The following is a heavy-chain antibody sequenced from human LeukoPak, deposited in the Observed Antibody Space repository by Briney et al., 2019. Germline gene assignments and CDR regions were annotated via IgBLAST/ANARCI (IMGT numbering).Heavy chain of an antibody. D-gene: IGHD3-3*01. CDR1: GGSISSHY. CDR3: ARESGYYDFWSGQMVFYYMDV. CDR2: IYYSGST. Sequence: SETLSLTCTVSGGSISSHYWSWIRQPPGRGLVWIGYIYYSGSTNYNPSLKSRVTISVDTSKNQFSLKLSSVTAADTAVYYCARESGYYDFWSGQMVFYYMDVWGKGTTVTVSS. V-gene: IGHV4-59*11. J-gene: IGHJ6*03.